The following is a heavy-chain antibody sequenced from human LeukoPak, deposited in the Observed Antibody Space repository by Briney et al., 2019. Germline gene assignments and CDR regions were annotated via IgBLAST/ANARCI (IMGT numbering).Heavy chain of an antibody. V-gene: IGHV3-21*01. J-gene: IGHJ4*02. CDR1: GFTFSSYS. CDR2: ISSSSNYI. CDR3: AREYSSSSSYY. Sequence: GGSLRLSCAASGFTFSSYSMNWVRQAPGKGLEWVSFISSSSNYIYYADSVKGRFTISRDNAKNSLYLQMNSLRAEDTAVYYCAREYSSSSSYYWGQGTLVTVSS. D-gene: IGHD6-6*01.